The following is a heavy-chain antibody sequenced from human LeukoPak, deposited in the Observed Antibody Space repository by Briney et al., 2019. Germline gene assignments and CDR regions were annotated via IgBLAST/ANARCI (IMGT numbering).Heavy chain of an antibody. Sequence: PGRSLRLSCAASGFTFSSYGMHWVRQAPGKGLEWVAVIWYDGSNKYYADSVKGRFTISRDNSKNTLYLQMNSLRAEDTAVYYCARVSSSRYLYPDYYYMDVWGKGTTVTVSS. CDR2: IWYDGSNK. CDR1: GFTFSSYG. CDR3: ARVSSSRYLYPDYYYMDV. D-gene: IGHD6-13*01. V-gene: IGHV3-33*01. J-gene: IGHJ6*03.